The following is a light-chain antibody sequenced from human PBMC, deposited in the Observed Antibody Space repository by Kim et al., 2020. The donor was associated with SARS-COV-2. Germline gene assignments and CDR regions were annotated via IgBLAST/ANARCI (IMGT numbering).Light chain of an antibody. CDR1: VRAKRY. CDR3: YSAADNNWL. V-gene: IGLV3-27*01. Sequence: SVSPGPRARITGSGDVRAKRYARWFQQKPGQAPLLVIYKDSKRPSGIPERFSGSSSGTTVTLTISGAQVEDEADYYCYSAADNNWLFGGGTQLTVL. CDR2: KDS. J-gene: IGLJ3*02.